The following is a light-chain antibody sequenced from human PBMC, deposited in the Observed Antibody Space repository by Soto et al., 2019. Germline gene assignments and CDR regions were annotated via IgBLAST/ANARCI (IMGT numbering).Light chain of an antibody. Sequence: QSVLTQPPSASGAPGQRVTISCSGSASNIGRDPVNWYQQVPGTAPKLLIYENNHRPSGVPDRFSGSKSGTSASLVISGLQPEDEAEYFCAGWDGSLKGFVFGTGTKVTLL. CDR3: AGWDGSLKGFV. V-gene: IGLV1-44*01. CDR2: ENN. J-gene: IGLJ1*01. CDR1: ASNIGRDP.